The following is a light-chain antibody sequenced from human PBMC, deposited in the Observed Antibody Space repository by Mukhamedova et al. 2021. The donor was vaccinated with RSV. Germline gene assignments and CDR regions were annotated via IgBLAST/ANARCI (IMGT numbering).Light chain of an antibody. CDR3: NYRDSSGNDVL. CDR2: GKN. J-gene: IGLJ2*01. V-gene: IGLV3-19*01. Sequence: NWYQQKPGQAPILVIYGKNYRPSGIPDRFSGSSSGNTASLTITGAQAEDEADYYCNYRDSSGNDVLFGGGTKLTVL.